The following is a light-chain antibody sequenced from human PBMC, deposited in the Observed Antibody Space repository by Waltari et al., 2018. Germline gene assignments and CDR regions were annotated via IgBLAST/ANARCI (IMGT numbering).Light chain of an antibody. J-gene: IGLJ2*01. CDR1: SIGAGRYNF. CDR2: DVS. V-gene: IGLV2-14*03. Sequence: QSALTQPASVSGSPGQSITIPCTGTSIGAGRYNFVPWYQDHPGQAPKVIIYDVSDRPSGISERFSGSKSGNTASLTISGLQAEDEADYYCSSQSSDNVVLFGGGTKLTVL. CDR3: SSQSSDNVVL.